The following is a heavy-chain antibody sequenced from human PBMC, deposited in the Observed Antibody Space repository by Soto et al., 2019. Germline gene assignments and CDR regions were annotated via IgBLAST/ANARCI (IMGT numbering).Heavy chain of an antibody. Sequence: EVQLVETGGGLIQPGGSLRLSCTVSGFSVTNSYINWVRQAPGKGLEWVSILYSSGTTYYADSVRGRFTVSRDDSKNTMFRHMNNLRADDTAVYYCARDWSKFSYNYPYYYAMDAWGQGTTVTVSS. D-gene: IGHD5-18*01. V-gene: IGHV3-53*02. CDR2: LYSSGTT. CDR1: GFSVTNSY. CDR3: ARDWSKFSYNYPYYYAMDA. J-gene: IGHJ6*01.